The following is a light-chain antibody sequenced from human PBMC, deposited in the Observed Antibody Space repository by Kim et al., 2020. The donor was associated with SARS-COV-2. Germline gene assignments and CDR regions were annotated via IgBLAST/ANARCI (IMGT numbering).Light chain of an antibody. CDR2: GKN. J-gene: IGLJ2*01. CDR3: NSRDSSGVV. CDR1: SLRNYY. V-gene: IGLV3-19*01. Sequence: SSELTQDPAVSVALGQTVKITCRGDSLRNYYASWYQQKPGQAPILVFYGKNNRPSGIPHRFSGSSSRDTATLTITGTQAGDEADYYCNSRDSSGVVFGGGTKVTVL.